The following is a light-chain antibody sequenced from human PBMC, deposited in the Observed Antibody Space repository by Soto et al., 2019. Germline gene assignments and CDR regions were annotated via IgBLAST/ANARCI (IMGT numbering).Light chain of an antibody. CDR1: SSDVGDYNS. CDR3: CSYVGNYSYV. J-gene: IGLJ1*01. Sequence: QSALTQPRSVSGSPGQSVTVSCIGTSSDVGDYNSVSWYQQHPGKAPKLMIYDVSKRPSGVPDRFSGSKSGNTASLTISGLQAEDEADYYCCSYVGNYSYVFGIGTKLTVL. CDR2: DVS. V-gene: IGLV2-11*01.